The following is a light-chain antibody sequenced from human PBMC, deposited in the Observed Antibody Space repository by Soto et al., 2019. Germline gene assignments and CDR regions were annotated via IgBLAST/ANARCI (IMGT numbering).Light chain of an antibody. CDR1: QGISSY. Sequence: AIRMAQAPSSFSASTGDRVTITCRASQGISSYLAWYQQKPGKAPKLLIYAASTLQSGVPSRFSGSGSGTDFTLTISCLQSEDFATYYCQKYYSYPITFG. CDR2: AAS. J-gene: IGKJ5*01. V-gene: IGKV1-8*01. CDR3: QKYYSYPIT.